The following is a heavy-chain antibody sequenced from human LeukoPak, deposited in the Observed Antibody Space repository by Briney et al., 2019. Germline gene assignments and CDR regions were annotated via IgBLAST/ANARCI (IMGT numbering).Heavy chain of an antibody. D-gene: IGHD5-12*01. V-gene: IGHV3-33*01. CDR1: GFTFSSYG. CDR2: IWYDGSNK. CDR3: ARDRDIVATIYYFDY. Sequence: PGGSLRLSCAASGFTFSSYGMHWVRQAPGKGLEWVAVIWYDGSNKYYADSVKGRFTISRDNSKNTLYLQMNSLRAEDTAVYYCARDRDIVATIYYFDYWGQGTLVTVSS. J-gene: IGHJ4*02.